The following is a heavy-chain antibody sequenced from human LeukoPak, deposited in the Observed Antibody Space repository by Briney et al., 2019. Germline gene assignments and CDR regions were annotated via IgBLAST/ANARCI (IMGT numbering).Heavy chain of an antibody. CDR3: ARSMSHMDV. J-gene: IGHJ6*03. V-gene: IGHV4-59*11. CDR1: GGSISSHY. D-gene: IGHD5/OR15-5a*01. Sequence: PSGTLSLTCTVSGGSISSHYWSWIRQPPGRGLEWIGYIYYRDGSTNYNPSLKSRVTIPIDTSKNQFSLRLSSVTAADTAVYYCARSMSHMDVWGAGTTVTVSS. CDR2: IYYRDGST.